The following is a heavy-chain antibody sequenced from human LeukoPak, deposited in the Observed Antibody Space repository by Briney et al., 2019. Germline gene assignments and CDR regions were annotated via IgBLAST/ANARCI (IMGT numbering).Heavy chain of an antibody. V-gene: IGHV1-2*02. CDR2: INANSGDT. D-gene: IGHD6-19*01. Sequence: ASVKVSCKAPGYSFTGYYIHWVRQAPGQGLEWMGWINANSGDTNYAQKFQGRVTMTRDTSVSTAYMELSRLRSDDTAVYYCARGGPSRGSGFYYFDYWGQGTPVTVSS. J-gene: IGHJ4*02. CDR1: GYSFTGYY. CDR3: ARGGPSRGSGFYYFDY.